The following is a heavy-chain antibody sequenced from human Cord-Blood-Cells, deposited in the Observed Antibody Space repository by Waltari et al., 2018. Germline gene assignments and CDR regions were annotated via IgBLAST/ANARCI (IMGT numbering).Heavy chain of an antibody. Sequence: EVQLVESGGVVVQPGGSLRLSCAASGFTFDDYAMHWVRQAPGKGLEWVSLISLDGGSTYYADSVKGRFTISRDNSKISLYLQMNSLRAEDTALYYCAKDITMVQGVIDYWGQGTLVTVSS. J-gene: IGHJ4*02. CDR1: GFTFDDYA. D-gene: IGHD3-10*01. CDR2: ISLDGGST. V-gene: IGHV3-43D*04. CDR3: AKDITMVQGVIDY.